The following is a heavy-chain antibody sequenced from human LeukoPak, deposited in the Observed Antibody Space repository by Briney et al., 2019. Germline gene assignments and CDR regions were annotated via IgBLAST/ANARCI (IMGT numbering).Heavy chain of an antibody. V-gene: IGHV3-74*01. J-gene: IGHJ4*02. D-gene: IGHD3/OR15-3a*01. CDR2: INSDGSST. CDR1: GFTFSSYS. Sequence: GGSLRLSCAASGFTFSSYSMNWVRQGPGKGLVWVSRINSDGSSTSYADSVKGRFTISRDNSKNTLYLQMGSLRAEDMAVYYCARAFWTTGYFDYWGQGTLVTVSS. CDR3: ARAFWTTGYFDY.